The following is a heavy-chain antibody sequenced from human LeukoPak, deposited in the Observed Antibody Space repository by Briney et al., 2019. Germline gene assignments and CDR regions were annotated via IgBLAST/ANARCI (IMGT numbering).Heavy chain of an antibody. CDR2: IYSGDST. Sequence: PGGSLRLSCAASGFNVSSNAMTWLRQAPGKGLEWVSVIYSGDSTYYADSVKGRFTISRDISKNTLYLQMNSLRAEDTAVYYCARDSRGLLLAVRVYWGQRTLVTVSS. V-gene: IGHV3-53*01. CDR1: GFNVSSNA. CDR3: ARDSRGLLLAVRVY. J-gene: IGHJ4*02. D-gene: IGHD3-22*01.